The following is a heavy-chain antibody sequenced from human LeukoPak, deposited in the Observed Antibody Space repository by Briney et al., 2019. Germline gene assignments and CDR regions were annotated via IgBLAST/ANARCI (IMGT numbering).Heavy chain of an antibody. J-gene: IGHJ6*03. Sequence: GASVKVSCKASGFTFTSSAMQWVRQARGQRLEWTGWIVVGSGNTNYAQKFQERVTITRDMSTSTAYMELSSLRSEDTAVYYCAADLGRYGDYSWGYYMDVWGKGTTVTVSS. V-gene: IGHV1-58*02. CDR2: IVVGSGNT. D-gene: IGHD4-17*01. CDR3: AADLGRYGDYSWGYYMDV. CDR1: GFTFTSSA.